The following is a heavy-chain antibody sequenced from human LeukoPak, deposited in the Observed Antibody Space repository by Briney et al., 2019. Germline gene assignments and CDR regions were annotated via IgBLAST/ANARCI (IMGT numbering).Heavy chain of an antibody. Sequence: GGSLRLSCAASGFTFSSYSMNWVRQAPGKGLEWVSYISSSSSTIYYADSVKGRFTISRDNAKNSLYLQMNSLRAEDTAVYYCACGDCYSNHESPFDYWGQGTLVTVSS. D-gene: IGHD2-21*02. J-gene: IGHJ4*02. CDR2: ISSSSSTI. CDR3: ACGDCYSNHESPFDY. V-gene: IGHV3-48*01. CDR1: GFTFSSYS.